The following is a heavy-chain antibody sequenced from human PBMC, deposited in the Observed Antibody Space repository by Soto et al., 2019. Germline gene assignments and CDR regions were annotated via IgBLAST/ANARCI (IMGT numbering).Heavy chain of an antibody. D-gene: IGHD3-16*01. J-gene: IGHJ6*02. V-gene: IGHV2-26*01. CDR2: IFSNDEK. CDR1: GFSLSNARMG. CDR3: ARIGAMSTWDGMDV. Sequence: QVTLKESGPVLVKPTEPLTLTCSVSGFSLSNARMGVNWIRQPPGKALEWLAHIFSNDEKSYSSSLKSRLTISKDTSKSQVVLSMTDMDPSDTATYYCARIGAMSTWDGMDVWGQRTTVAVSS.